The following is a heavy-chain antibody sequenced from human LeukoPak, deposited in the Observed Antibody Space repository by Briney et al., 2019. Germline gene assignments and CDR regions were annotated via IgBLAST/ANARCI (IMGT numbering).Heavy chain of an antibody. J-gene: IGHJ4*02. CDR1: GGSFSGYY. CDR3: ARGGIVATISDYFDY. D-gene: IGHD5-12*01. V-gene: IGHV4-34*01. Sequence: SETLSLTCAVYGGSFSGYYWSWIRQPPGKGLEWIGEINHSGSTNYNPSPKSRVTISVDTSKNQFSLKLSSVTAADTAVYYCARGGIVATISDYFDYWGQGTLVTVSS. CDR2: INHSGST.